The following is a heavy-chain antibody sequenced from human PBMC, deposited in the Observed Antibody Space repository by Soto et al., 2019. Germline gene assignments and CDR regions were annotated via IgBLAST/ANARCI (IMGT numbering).Heavy chain of an antibody. V-gene: IGHV3-7*01. CDR2: RKADGSGK. Sequence: EVQLVESGGGLVQPGGSLRLSCAASGFTFSSYWMTWVRQAPGKWLEWVANRKADGSGKYYVDSVKGRFTISRDNTTNSLDLQLNSLRAADTATYYCVKAWYNDVWGYYFDYWGQGTRVTVSS. CDR1: GFTFSSYW. D-gene: IGHD3-10*02. J-gene: IGHJ4*02. CDR3: VKAWYNDVWGYYFDY.